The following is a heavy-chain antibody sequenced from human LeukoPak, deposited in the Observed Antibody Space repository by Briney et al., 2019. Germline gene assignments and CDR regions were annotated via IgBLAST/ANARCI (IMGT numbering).Heavy chain of an antibody. J-gene: IGHJ4*02. CDR2: VYHSGST. CDR3: ASSSGSYSFDY. V-gene: IGHV4-38-2*02. CDR1: GYSISSGFY. D-gene: IGHD1-26*01. Sequence: SETLSLTCTVSGYSISSGFYWGWIRQPPGKGLEWIGSVYHSGSTYYNPSLKSRVTISVDTSKNQFSLKLSSVTAADTAVYYCASSSGSYSFDYWGQGTLVTVSS.